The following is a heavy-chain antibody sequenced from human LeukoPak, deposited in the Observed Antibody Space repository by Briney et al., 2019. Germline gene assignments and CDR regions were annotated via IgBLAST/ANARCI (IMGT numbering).Heavy chain of an antibody. Sequence: ASVKVSCKASGYTFTGYYMHWVQQAPGQGLEWMGWINPNSGGTNYAQKFQGRVTMTRDTSISTAYMELSSLRSEDTAVYYCARVKLGYCSSTSCYGWFDPWGQGTLVTVSS. CDR3: ARVKLGYCSSTSCYGWFDP. CDR2: INPNSGGT. D-gene: IGHD2-2*01. CDR1: GYTFTGYY. J-gene: IGHJ5*02. V-gene: IGHV1-2*02.